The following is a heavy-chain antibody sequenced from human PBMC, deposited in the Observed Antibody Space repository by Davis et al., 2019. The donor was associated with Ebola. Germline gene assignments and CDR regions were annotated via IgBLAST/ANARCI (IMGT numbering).Heavy chain of an antibody. Sequence: GESLKISCAASGFTFSSYAMSWVRQAPGKGLEWVSAISGSGGSTYYADSVKGRFTISRDNSKNTLYLQMNSLRAEDTAVYYCAKAGGWGEYYFDYWGQGTLVTVSS. CDR3: AKAGGWGEYYFDY. CDR1: GFTFSSYA. CDR2: ISGSGGST. J-gene: IGHJ4*02. D-gene: IGHD3-16*01. V-gene: IGHV3-23*01.